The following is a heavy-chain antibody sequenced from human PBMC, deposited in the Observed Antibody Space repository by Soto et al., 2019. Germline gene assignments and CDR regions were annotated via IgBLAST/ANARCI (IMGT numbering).Heavy chain of an antibody. J-gene: IGHJ3*01. V-gene: IGHV4-31*03. D-gene: IGHD3-22*01. CDR2: IYYSGST. CDR1: GCSISSGGYY. Sequence: PXETLSLTCTVAGCSISSGGYYWSWIRQHPGKGLEWIGYIYYSGSTYYNPSLKSRVTISVDTSKNQFSLKLSSVTAADTAVYYCARDGLGYYDSSGYYSGPDAFDLWGQGTMVTV. CDR3: ARDGLGYYDSSGYYSGPDAFDL.